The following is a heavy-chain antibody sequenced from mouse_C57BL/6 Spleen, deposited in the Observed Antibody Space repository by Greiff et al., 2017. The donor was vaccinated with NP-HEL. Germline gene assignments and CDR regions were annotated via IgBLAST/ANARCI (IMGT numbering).Heavy chain of an antibody. Sequence: EVQLQQSGPGLAKPSQTLSLTCSVTGYSITSDYWNWIRKFPGNKLEYMGYISYSGSTYYNPSLKSRISITRDTSKNQYYLQLNSVTTEDTATYYCAQTLIYYDYDRYFDVWGTGTTVTVSS. CDR1: GYSITSDY. D-gene: IGHD2-4*01. V-gene: IGHV3-8*01. CDR2: ISYSGST. J-gene: IGHJ1*03. CDR3: AQTLIYYDYDRYFDV.